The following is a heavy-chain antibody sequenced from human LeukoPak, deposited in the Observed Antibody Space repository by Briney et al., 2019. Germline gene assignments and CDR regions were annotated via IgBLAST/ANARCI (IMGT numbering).Heavy chain of an antibody. J-gene: IGHJ6*03. Sequence: QPGGSLRLSCAASGFTFSSYEMNWVRQAPGKGLEWVGFIRSKAYGGTTEYAASVKGRFTISRDDSKSIAYLQMNSLKTEDTAVYYCTRDWNYVGYYYYYMDVWGKGTTVTVSS. CDR3: TRDWNYVGYYYYYMDV. D-gene: IGHD1-7*01. CDR2: IRSKAYGGTT. CDR1: GFTFSSYE. V-gene: IGHV3-49*04.